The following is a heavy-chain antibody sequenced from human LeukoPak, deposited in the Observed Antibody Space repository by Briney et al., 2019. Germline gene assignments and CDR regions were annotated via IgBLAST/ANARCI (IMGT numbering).Heavy chain of an antibody. D-gene: IGHD2-15*01. CDR1: GGSISSSTW. CDR3: ARAFLVGYSPEEYFFDY. Sequence: SETLSLTCTVSGGSISSSTWWSWVRQPPGKGLECIGEIHHSGTTNYNPSLKSRVTISIDKSKNQFSLKLNSVTAADTAVYYCARAFLVGYSPEEYFFDYWGQGNLVTVSS. J-gene: IGHJ4*02. CDR2: IHHSGTT. V-gene: IGHV4-4*02.